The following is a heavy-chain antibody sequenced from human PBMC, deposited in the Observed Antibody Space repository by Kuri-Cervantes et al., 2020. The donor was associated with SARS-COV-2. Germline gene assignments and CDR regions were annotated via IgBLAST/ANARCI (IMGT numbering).Heavy chain of an antibody. CDR1: GGSFSSSSYY. CDR2: IYYSGST. D-gene: IGHD3-3*01. V-gene: IGHV4-39*01. Sequence: GSLRLSCTVSGGSFSSSSYYWGWIRQPPGKGLEWIGSIYYSGSTYYNPSLKSRVTISVDTSKNQFSMKLSSVTAADTAVYYCARHLNSVTIFGVVSNWFDPWGQGTLVTVSS. J-gene: IGHJ5*02. CDR3: ARHLNSVTIFGVVSNWFDP.